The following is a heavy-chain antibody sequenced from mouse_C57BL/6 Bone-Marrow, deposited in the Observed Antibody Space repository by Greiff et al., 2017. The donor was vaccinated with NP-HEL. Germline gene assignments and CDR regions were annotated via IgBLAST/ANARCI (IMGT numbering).Heavy chain of an antibody. CDR1: GFTFSDYY. D-gene: IGHD1-1*01. V-gene: IGHV5-16*01. CDR2: INYDGSST. CDR3: ARDWAVVATDFDY. J-gene: IGHJ2*01. Sequence: EVQRVESEGGLVQPGSSMKLSCTASGFTFSDYYMAWVRQVPEKGLEWVANINYDGSSTYYLDSLKSRFIISRDNAKNILYLQMSSLKSEDTATYYCARDWAVVATDFDYWGQGTTLTVSS.